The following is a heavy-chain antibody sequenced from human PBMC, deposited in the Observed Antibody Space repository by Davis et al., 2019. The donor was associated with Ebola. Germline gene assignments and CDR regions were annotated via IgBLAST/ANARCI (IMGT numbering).Heavy chain of an antibody. D-gene: IGHD1-26*01. Sequence: WVRQPPGKGLEWIGSIYYRGTTYYTPSIKSRVTISVDTSKNQFSLKLNSVSATDTAIYYCARRRLSFEAIDYWGQGTLVTVSS. V-gene: IGHV4-39*01. CDR3: ARRRLSFEAIDY. J-gene: IGHJ4*02. CDR2: IYYRGTT.